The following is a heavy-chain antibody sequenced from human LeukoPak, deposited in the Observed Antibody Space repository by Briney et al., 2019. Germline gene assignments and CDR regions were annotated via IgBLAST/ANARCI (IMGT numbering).Heavy chain of an antibody. D-gene: IGHD2-2*01. CDR3: ARAPGDIVVVPAAQEGVDY. V-gene: IGHV1-69*04. Sequence: ASVKVSCKASGGTFSSYAINWVRQAPGQGLEWMGRIIPILGIANYAQKFQGRVTITADKSTSTAYMELSRLRSDDTAVYYCARAPGDIVVVPAAQEGVDYWGQGTLVTVSS. J-gene: IGHJ4*02. CDR2: IIPILGIA. CDR1: GGTFSSYA.